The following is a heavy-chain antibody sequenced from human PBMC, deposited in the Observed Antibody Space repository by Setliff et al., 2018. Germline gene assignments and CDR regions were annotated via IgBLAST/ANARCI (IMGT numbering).Heavy chain of an antibody. CDR2: INHSGST. CDR3: ARHHRGVIISWFDP. J-gene: IGHJ5*02. V-gene: IGHV4-34*01. D-gene: IGHD3-10*01. CDR1: GGSFSGYY. Sequence: PSETLSLTCAVYGGSFSGYYWSWIRQPPGKGLEWIGEINHSGSTNYNPSLKSRVTISVDTSKNQFSLKLRSVTAADTAVYYCARHHRGVIISWFDPWGQGTLVTVSS.